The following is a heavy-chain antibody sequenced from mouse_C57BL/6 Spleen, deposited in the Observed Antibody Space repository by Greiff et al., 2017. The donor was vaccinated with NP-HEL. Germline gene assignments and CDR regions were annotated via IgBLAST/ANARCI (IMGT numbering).Heavy chain of an antibody. Sequence: VESGGGLVKPGGSLKLSCAASGFTFSDYGMHWVRQAPEKGLEWVAYISSGSSTIYYADTVKGRFTISRDNAKNTLFLQMTSLRSEDTAMYYCARGGYGRSWFAYWGQGTLVTVSA. D-gene: IGHD1-1*01. J-gene: IGHJ3*01. V-gene: IGHV5-17*01. CDR1: GFTFSDYG. CDR3: ARGGYGRSWFAY. CDR2: ISSGSSTI.